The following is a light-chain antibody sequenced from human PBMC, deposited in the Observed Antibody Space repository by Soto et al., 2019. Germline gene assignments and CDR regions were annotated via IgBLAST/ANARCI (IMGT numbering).Light chain of an antibody. CDR1: QSVLYSSNNKNY. J-gene: IGKJ2*01. CDR2: WAS. Sequence: DIVMTQSPDSLAVSLGERATIKCKSSQSVLYSSNNKNYLAWYQQKPGQHPKLLIYWASTRESGVPDRFSGSGSGTDFTLTISSLQAEDVAFYYCQQYYSTPMYTFGQGTKLEIK. CDR3: QQYYSTPMYT. V-gene: IGKV4-1*01.